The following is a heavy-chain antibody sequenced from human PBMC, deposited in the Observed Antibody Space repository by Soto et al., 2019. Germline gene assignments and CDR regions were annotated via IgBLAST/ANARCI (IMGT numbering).Heavy chain of an antibody. CDR3: ARGPGYQSSSLLWFGEAADAFDI. CDR2: INPNSGGT. J-gene: IGHJ3*02. V-gene: IGHV1-2*04. Sequence: AASVKVSCKASGYTFTGYYMHWVRQAPGQGLEWMGWINPNSGGTNYAQKFQGWVTMTRDTSISTAYMELSRLRSDDTAVYYCARGPGYQSSSLLWFGEAADAFDIWGQGTMVTVSS. D-gene: IGHD3-10*01. CDR1: GYTFTGYY.